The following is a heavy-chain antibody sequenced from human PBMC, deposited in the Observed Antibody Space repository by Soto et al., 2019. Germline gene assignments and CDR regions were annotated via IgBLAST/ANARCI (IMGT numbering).Heavy chain of an antibody. CDR1: GFTFSRYG. Sequence: PGGSLRLSCAASGFTFSRYGMHWVRQAPGKGLDWVAFISYDGSSEYFADSVKGRFTISRDNSKKTLYLQMNSLRPEDTALYYCAKSWYDFWSGYYKGYFDYWGQGTPVTVSS. J-gene: IGHJ4*02. V-gene: IGHV3-30*18. CDR2: ISYDGSSE. CDR3: AKSWYDFWSGYYKGYFDY. D-gene: IGHD3-3*01.